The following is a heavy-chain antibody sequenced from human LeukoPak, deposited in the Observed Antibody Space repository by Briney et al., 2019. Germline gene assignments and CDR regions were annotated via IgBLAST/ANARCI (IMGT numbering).Heavy chain of an antibody. CDR3: ARIWPSVAAFDI. CDR2: INSDGSST. Sequence: PGGSLRLSCAASGFTFSSYWMHWVRQAPGKGLVWVSRINSDGSSTSYADSVKGRFTISRDNAKNSLHLQMNSLRAEDTAVYYCARIWPSVAAFDIWGQGTMVTVSS. D-gene: IGHD2-15*01. CDR1: GFTFSSYW. V-gene: IGHV3-74*01. J-gene: IGHJ3*02.